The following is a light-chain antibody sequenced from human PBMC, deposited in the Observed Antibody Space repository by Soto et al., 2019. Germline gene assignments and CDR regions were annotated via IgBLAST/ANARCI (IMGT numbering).Light chain of an antibody. CDR2: KAS. CDR1: QSISSW. Sequence: DIQMTQSPSTLSASVGDRVTITCRASQSISSWLAWYQQKPGKAPKLLIYKASSLESGVPSRFSGSGSGTEFTLTISSLQPDDFATYYCLQDFAYPRTFGQGTKVDIK. J-gene: IGKJ1*01. CDR3: LQDFAYPRT. V-gene: IGKV1-5*03.